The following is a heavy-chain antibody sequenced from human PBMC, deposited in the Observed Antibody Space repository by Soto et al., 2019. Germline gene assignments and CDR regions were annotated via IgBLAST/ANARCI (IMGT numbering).Heavy chain of an antibody. D-gene: IGHD4-17*01. V-gene: IGHV4-34*01. CDR1: GGSVGGYY. CDR3: ARGEVTTGVF. CDR2: INHSGSI. Sequence: SATLSLTCAVYGGSVGGYYWSWVRQPPGKGLEWIGEINHSGSITYAPSLKSRVTMSVDTSKNQFSLRLNSVTAADTAVYYFARGEVTTGVFWGQGTQVTVSS. J-gene: IGHJ4*02.